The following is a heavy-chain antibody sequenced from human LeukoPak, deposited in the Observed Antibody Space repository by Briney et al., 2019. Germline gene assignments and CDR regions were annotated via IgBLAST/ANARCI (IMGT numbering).Heavy chain of an antibody. CDR1: GFTFSSYS. CDR2: ISSSSSYI. Sequence: GGSLRLSCAASGFTFSSYSMNWVHQAPGKGLEWVSSISSSSSYIYYADSVKGRFTISRDNAKNSLYLEMNSLRAEDTAVYYCAGNWNGPTDYWGQGTLVTVSS. V-gene: IGHV3-21*01. CDR3: AGNWNGPTDY. D-gene: IGHD1-20*01. J-gene: IGHJ4*02.